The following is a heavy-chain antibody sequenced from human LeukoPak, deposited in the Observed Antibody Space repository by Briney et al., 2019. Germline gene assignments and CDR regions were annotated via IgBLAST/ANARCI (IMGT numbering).Heavy chain of an antibody. J-gene: IGHJ6*02. CDR3: TRQYGSGSYYNQIGYGMDV. D-gene: IGHD3-10*01. Sequence: PGGSLRLSRAASGFTFSGSAMHWVRQASGKGLEWVGRIRSKANSYATAYAASVKGRFTISRDDSKNTAYLQMNSLKTEDTAVYYCTRQYGSGSYYNQIGYGMDVWGQGTTVTVSS. CDR2: IRSKANSYAT. V-gene: IGHV3-73*01. CDR1: GFTFSGSA.